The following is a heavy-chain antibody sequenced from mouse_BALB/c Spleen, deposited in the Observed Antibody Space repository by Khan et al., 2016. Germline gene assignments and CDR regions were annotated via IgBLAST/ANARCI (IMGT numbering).Heavy chain of an antibody. D-gene: IGHD1-1*01. V-gene: IGHV3-2*02. Sequence: EVQLQESGPGLVKPSQSLSLTCTVTGYSITSDYAWNWIRQFPGNKLEWMGYISYSGSTSYNPSLKSRISITRDTSKNQFFLQLNSVTTEDTATDDCAILIYYYGSRFAYWGQGTLVTVSA. CDR2: ISYSGST. CDR1: GYSITSDYA. J-gene: IGHJ3*01. CDR3: AILIYYYGSRFAY.